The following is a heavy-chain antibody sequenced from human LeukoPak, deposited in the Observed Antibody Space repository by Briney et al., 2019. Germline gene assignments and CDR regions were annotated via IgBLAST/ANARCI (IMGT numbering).Heavy chain of an antibody. CDR1: GYIFTNYW. V-gene: IGHV5-51*01. Sequence: GESLKISCKGSGYIFTNYWIGWVRQMPGKGLEWMGIIYPGDSDTRYSPSFQGQVTISADKSIRTAYLQWSSLKASDTAMYYCARLPPSRTFDYWGQGTLVTVSS. J-gene: IGHJ4*02. CDR3: ARLPPSRTFDY. CDR2: IYPGDSDT.